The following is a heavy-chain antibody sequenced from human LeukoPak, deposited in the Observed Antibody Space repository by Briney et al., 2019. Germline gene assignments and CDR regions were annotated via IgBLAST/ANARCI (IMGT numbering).Heavy chain of an antibody. CDR3: ARVVYYGSGSYFDY. V-gene: IGHV4-4*02. CDR1: GGSISSSNW. J-gene: IGHJ4*02. Sequence: SETLSLTCAVSGGSISSSNWWSWVRQPPGKELEWTGEIYHSGSTNYNPSLKSRVTISVDKSKNQFSLKLSSVTAADTAVYYCARVVYYGSGSYFDYWGQGTLVTVSS. D-gene: IGHD3-10*01. CDR2: IYHSGST.